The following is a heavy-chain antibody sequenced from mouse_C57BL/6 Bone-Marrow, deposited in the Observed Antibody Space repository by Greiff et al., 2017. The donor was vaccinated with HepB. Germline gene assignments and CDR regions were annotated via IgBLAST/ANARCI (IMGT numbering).Heavy chain of an antibody. Sequence: QVQLKQPGTELVKPGASVKLSCKASGYTFTSYWMHWVKQRPGQGLEWIGNINPSNGGTNYNEKFKSKATLTVDKSSSTAYMQLSSLTSEDSAVYYCARDYGSSWRNYFDDWGQGTTLTVSS. CDR3: ARDYGSSWRNYFDD. J-gene: IGHJ2*01. D-gene: IGHD1-1*01. V-gene: IGHV1-53*01. CDR1: GYTFTSYW. CDR2: INPSNGGT.